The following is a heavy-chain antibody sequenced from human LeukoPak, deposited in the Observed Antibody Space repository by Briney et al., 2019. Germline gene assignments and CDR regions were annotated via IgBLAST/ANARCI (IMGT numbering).Heavy chain of an antibody. Sequence: PGGSLRLSCAASGFTFSSYAMSWVRQAPGKGLEWVSAISGSGGSTYYADSVKGRFTISRDNSKNTLYLQMNSLRAEDTAVYYCANQAYYYDGSGYYYYFDYWGQGTLVTVSS. D-gene: IGHD3-22*01. J-gene: IGHJ4*02. CDR3: ANQAYYYDGSGYYYYFDY. CDR2: ISGSGGST. CDR1: GFTFSSYA. V-gene: IGHV3-23*01.